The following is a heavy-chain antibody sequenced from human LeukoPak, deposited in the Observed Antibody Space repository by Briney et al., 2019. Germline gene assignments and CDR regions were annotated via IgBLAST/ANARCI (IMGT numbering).Heavy chain of an antibody. Sequence: SETLSLTCAVYGGSFSGYYWSWIRQPPGKGLEWIGEINHSGSTNYNPSLKSRVTISVDTSKNQFSLKLSSVTAADTAVYYCARLLVGAKTRPDAFDIWGQGTMVTVSS. V-gene: IGHV4-34*01. CDR1: GGSFSGYY. D-gene: IGHD1-26*01. CDR3: ARLLVGAKTRPDAFDI. CDR2: INHSGST. J-gene: IGHJ3*02.